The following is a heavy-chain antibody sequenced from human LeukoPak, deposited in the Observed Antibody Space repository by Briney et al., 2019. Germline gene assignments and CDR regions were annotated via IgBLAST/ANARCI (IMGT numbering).Heavy chain of an antibody. V-gene: IGHV1-24*01. D-gene: IGHD6-19*01. CDR1: GYTLTELS. Sequence: ASVKVSCKVSGYTLTELSMHWVRQAPGKGLEWMGGFDPEDGETIYAQKFQGRVTMTRDTSISTAYMELSRLRSDDTAVYYCVRGGPNKSGWTLDYWGQGTLVTVSS. J-gene: IGHJ4*02. CDR2: FDPEDGET. CDR3: VRGGPNKSGWTLDY.